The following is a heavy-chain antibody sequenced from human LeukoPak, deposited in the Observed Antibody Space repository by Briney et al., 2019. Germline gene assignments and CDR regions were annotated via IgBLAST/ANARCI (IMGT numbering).Heavy chain of an antibody. Sequence: PSETLSLTCSVSSFSIGSGHYWGWIRQPPGKGLEWIGSIYHSGPTYYNPSLKSRVTISVDTSKNHFSLTLTSVTAADTAVYYCARDVDRLDYWGQGTLVTVSS. D-gene: IGHD2-21*01. V-gene: IGHV4-38-2*02. CDR1: SFSIGSGHY. CDR2: IYHSGPT. J-gene: IGHJ4*02. CDR3: ARDVDRLDY.